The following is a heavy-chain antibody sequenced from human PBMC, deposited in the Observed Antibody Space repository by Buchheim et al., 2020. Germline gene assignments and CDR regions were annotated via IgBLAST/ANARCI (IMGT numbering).Heavy chain of an antibody. CDR3: ARDRKQWGAYYYYGMDV. J-gene: IGHJ6*02. V-gene: IGHV4-59*01. CDR1: GGSISSYY. D-gene: IGHD6-19*01. CDR2: IYYSGST. Sequence: QVQLQESGPGLVKPSETLSLTCTVSGGSISSYYWSWIRQPPGKGLEWIGYIYYSGSTNYNPSLKSRVTISVDTSKNQFSLKLSSVTAADTAVYYCARDRKQWGAYYYYGMDVWGQGTT.